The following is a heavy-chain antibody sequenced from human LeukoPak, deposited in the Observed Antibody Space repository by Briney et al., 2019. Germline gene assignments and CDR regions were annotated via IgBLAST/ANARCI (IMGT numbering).Heavy chain of an antibody. D-gene: IGHD3-22*01. Sequence: GGTLRLSCAASGFTFSSYGMSWVRQAPGKGLEWVSAISDTGGSTYYADSVKGRFAISRDNPKNTLYLQMNSLRAEDTAVYYCAKDYYYDSNHFDYWGQGTLVTVSS. V-gene: IGHV3-23*01. CDR2: ISDTGGST. CDR3: AKDYYYDSNHFDY. CDR1: GFTFSSYG. J-gene: IGHJ4*02.